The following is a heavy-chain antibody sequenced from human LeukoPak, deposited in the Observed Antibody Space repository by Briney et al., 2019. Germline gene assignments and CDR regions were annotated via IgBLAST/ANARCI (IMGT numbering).Heavy chain of an antibody. CDR3: ARARDTNPFDY. J-gene: IGHJ4*02. D-gene: IGHD5-24*01. CDR2: FYFSGST. Sequence: SETLSLTCTVSGGSIYSYYWNWIRQPPGKGLEWIGYFYFSGSTNYNPSLKSRVTLSVDTSNNQFSLRLSSVTAADTAVYYCARARDTNPFDYWGQGTLVTVSS. CDR1: GGSIYSYY. V-gene: IGHV4-59*08.